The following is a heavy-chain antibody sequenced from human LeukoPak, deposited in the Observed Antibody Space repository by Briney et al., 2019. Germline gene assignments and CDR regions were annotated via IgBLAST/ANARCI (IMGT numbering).Heavy chain of an antibody. Sequence: ASVKVSCKASGYTFTGYYMHWVRQAPGQGLEWMGWINPNSGGTNYAQKFQGRVTMTRDTSISTAYMELNRLRSDDTAVYYCASKGYCSSTSCYGFDPWGQGTLVTVSS. CDR3: ASKGYCSSTSCYGFDP. J-gene: IGHJ5*02. CDR1: GYTFTGYY. D-gene: IGHD2-2*01. CDR2: INPNSGGT. V-gene: IGHV1-2*02.